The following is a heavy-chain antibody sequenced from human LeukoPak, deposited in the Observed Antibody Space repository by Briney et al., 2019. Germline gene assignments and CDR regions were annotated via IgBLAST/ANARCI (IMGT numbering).Heavy chain of an antibody. D-gene: IGHD3-16*02. V-gene: IGHV1-8*01. CDR1: GYTFTSYD. Sequence: ASVKVSCKASGYTFTSYDINWVRQATGQGLEWMGWMNPNSGNTGYAQKFQGRVTMTRNTSISTAYMELSSLRSEDTAVYYCARGVRYYDYVWGSYRPTNWFDPWGQGTLVTVSS. CDR3: ARGVRYYDYVWGSYRPTNWFDP. CDR2: MNPNSGNT. J-gene: IGHJ5*02.